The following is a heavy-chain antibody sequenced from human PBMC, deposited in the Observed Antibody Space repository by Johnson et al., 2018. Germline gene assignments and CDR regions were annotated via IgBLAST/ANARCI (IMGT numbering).Heavy chain of an antibody. CDR2: ITSKDKNYAT. V-gene: IGHV3-73*01. Sequence: VQLQQWGAGLLKPSVTPSLTCAVCGVSFSVSAMHWVRQASGKGLEWVGHITSKDKNYATEYAESLKGRFTISRDDSKSTAYLQMKSLKTEDTAVYYCSRRRDYSLGMDVWGQGTTVTVSS. CDR1: GVSFSVSA. CDR3: SRRRDYSLGMDV. J-gene: IGHJ6*02. D-gene: IGHD4-11*01.